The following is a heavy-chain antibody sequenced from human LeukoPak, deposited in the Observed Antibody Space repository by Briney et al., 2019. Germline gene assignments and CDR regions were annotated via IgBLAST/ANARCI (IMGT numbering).Heavy chain of an antibody. D-gene: IGHD6-19*01. J-gene: IGHJ5*02. V-gene: IGHV5-51*01. CDR2: IYPGDSDT. Sequence: GESLEISCKGSGYIFSSYWIGWGRELPGKGLEWMGIIYPGDSDTRYRPSFQGQVTISADNSISPAYLQWRSLHASDTAMYYCAVGNSSGWYFSDNWFDPWGQGSLVTVSS. CDR3: AVGNSSGWYFSDNWFDP. CDR1: GYIFSSYW.